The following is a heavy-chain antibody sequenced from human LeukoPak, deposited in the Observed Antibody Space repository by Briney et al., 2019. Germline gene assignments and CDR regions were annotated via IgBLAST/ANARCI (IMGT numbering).Heavy chain of an antibody. CDR2: IYYSGST. CDR3: ARLAGSWFGELPSYYFDY. J-gene: IGHJ4*02. Sequence: PSETLTLTCTVSGGSNSSSSYYWGWIRQPPGKGLEWIESIYYSGSTYYNPSLKSRVTISVDTSKNQFSLKLSSVTAADTAVYYCARLAGSWFGELPSYYFDYWGQGTLVTVSS. CDR1: GGSNSSSSYY. V-gene: IGHV4-39*01. D-gene: IGHD3-10*01.